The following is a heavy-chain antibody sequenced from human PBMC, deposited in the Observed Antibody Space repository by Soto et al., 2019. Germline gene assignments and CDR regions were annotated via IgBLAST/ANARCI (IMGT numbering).Heavy chain of an antibody. V-gene: IGHV3-23*01. CDR1: GFTFSNFA. CDR3: AKGVGYCTNGVCPIDY. Sequence: EVQLLESGGGLVQPGGSLRLSCAASGFTFSNFAMSWVRQAPGKGPEWVSSISTSGGSTYYADSVKGRFTISRDHSKNTLSLQMNSLRAEDTAVYYCAKGVGYCTNGVCPIDYWGQGTLVTVSS. D-gene: IGHD2-8*01. J-gene: IGHJ4*02. CDR2: ISTSGGST.